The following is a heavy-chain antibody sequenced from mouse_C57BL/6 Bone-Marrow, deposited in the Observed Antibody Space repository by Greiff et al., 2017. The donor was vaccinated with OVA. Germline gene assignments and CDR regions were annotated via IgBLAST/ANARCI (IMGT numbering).Heavy chain of an antibody. CDR3: ARRGKSYDYDTGSLAY. CDR1: GYTFTSYN. V-gene: IGHV1-12*01. D-gene: IGHD2-4*01. Sequence: SGAELVRPGASVKMSCKASGYTFTSYNMHWVKQTPRQGLEWIGAIYPGNGDTSYNQKFKGKATLTVDKSSSTAYMQLSSLTSEDSAVYFCARRGKSYDYDTGSLAYWGQGTLVTVSA. CDR2: IYPGNGDT. J-gene: IGHJ3*01.